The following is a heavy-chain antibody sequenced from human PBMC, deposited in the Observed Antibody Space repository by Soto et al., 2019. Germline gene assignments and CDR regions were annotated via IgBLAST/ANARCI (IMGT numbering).Heavy chain of an antibody. CDR1: GYSFTSYW. V-gene: IGHV5-51*01. Sequence: LKISCKGSGYSFTSYWIGWVRQMPGKGLEWMGIIYPGDSDTRYSPSFQGQVTISADKSITTTYLQWSSLKASDTAIYYCARLFDTSGWYDYWGQGTLVTVSS. CDR3: ARLFDTSGWYDY. CDR2: IYPGDSDT. J-gene: IGHJ4*02. D-gene: IGHD6-19*01.